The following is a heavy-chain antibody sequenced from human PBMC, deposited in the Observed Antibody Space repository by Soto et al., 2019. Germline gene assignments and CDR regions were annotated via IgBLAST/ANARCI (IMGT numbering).Heavy chain of an antibody. CDR2: IWYDGSND. CDR1: GFTFSNYG. D-gene: IGHD1-26*01. V-gene: IGHV3-33*01. Sequence: LRLSCAASGFTFSNYGMHWVRQAPGKGLEWVAIIWYDGSNDYYVDSVKGRFTISRDNSKNTLSLQMNSLRAEDTAVYYCARDRWEFQLFYYGLDVWGQGTTVTVSS. CDR3: ARDRWEFQLFYYGLDV. J-gene: IGHJ6*02.